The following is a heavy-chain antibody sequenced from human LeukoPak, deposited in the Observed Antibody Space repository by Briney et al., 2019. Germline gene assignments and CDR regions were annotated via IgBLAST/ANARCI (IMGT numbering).Heavy chain of an antibody. CDR3: ARGTTDIVAEISDAFDI. CDR2: ISYDASNK. CDR1: GFXFSAFA. Sequence: GGSLRLSCAASGFXFSAFAIHWARQAPGKGLEWVAAISYDASNKYYAVSVRGRFTISRDNSRNTLFLQMNSLRADDTAVYYCARGTTDIVAEISDAFDIWGQGTVVTVSS. D-gene: IGHD5-12*01. V-gene: IGHV3-30-3*01. J-gene: IGHJ3*02.